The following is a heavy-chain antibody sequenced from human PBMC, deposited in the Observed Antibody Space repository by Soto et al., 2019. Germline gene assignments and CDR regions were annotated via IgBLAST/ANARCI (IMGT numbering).Heavy chain of an antibody. CDR1: GGTFSSYA. Sequence: SVKVSCKASGGTFSSYAISWVRQAPGQGLEWMGGIIPIFGTANYAQKFQGRVTITADESTSTAYMELSSLRSEDTAVYYCALGPPLNVVVVTATEPEEYFQHWGQGTLVTVSS. CDR3: ALGPPLNVVVVTATEPEEYFQH. CDR2: IIPIFGTA. V-gene: IGHV1-69*13. D-gene: IGHD2-21*02. J-gene: IGHJ1*01.